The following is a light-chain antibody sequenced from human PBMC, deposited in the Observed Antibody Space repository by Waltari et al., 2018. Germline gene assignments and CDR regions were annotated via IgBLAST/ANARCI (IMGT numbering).Light chain of an antibody. CDR2: VNSDGSH. CDR3: QTGGHGTWV. V-gene: IGLV4-69*01. CDR1: SGHSSNV. J-gene: IGLJ3*02. Sequence: QLVLTQSPSASASLGASVKLTCTLSSGHSSNVIAWHQQQPETGPRYWMKVNSDGSHSKGDGIPDRFSGSSSGAGRYLTIASVQSEDEADYYCQTGGHGTWVFGGGTKLTVL.